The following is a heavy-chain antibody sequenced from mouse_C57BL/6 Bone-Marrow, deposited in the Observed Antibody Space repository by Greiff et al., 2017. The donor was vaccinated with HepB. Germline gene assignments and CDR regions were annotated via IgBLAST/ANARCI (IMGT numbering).Heavy chain of an antibody. CDR3: ARQYYGSPSYFDY. CDR1: GFTFSSYG. Sequence: EVHLVESGGDLVKPGGSLKLSCAASGFTFSSYGMSWVRQTPDKRLEWVATISSGGSYTYYPDSVKGRFTISRDNAKNTLYLQMSSLKSEDTAMYYCARQYYGSPSYFDYWGQGTTLTVSS. V-gene: IGHV5-6*01. CDR2: ISSGGSYT. D-gene: IGHD1-1*01. J-gene: IGHJ2*01.